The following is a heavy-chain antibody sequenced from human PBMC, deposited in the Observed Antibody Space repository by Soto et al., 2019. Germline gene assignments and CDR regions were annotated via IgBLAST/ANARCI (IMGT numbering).Heavy chain of an antibody. Sequence: SETLTLTCTVSGGSISSSSYYWCWILQPPGKGLEWIGSIYYSGSTYYNPSLKSRVTISVDTSKNQFSLKLSSVTAADTAVYYCASLLYSGYDLPTYVCFWGQGTLVTVAS. CDR2: IYYSGST. D-gene: IGHD5-12*01. CDR3: ASLLYSGYDLPTYVCF. J-gene: IGHJ4*02. CDR1: GGSISSSSYY. V-gene: IGHV4-39*01.